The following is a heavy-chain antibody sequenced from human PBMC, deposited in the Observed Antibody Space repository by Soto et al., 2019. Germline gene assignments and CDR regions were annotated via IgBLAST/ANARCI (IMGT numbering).Heavy chain of an antibody. V-gene: IGHV1-69*12. CDR3: ASLGGGNSFGPFDY. Sequence: QVQLVQSGAEVKKPGSSVKVSCKASGGTFSSYAISWVRQAPGQGLEWMGGIIPIFGTANYAQKFQGRVTITADESTSTAYMELSSLRSEGTAVYYCASLGGGNSFGPFDYWGQGTLVTVSS. D-gene: IGHD2-21*02. J-gene: IGHJ4*02. CDR1: GGTFSSYA. CDR2: IIPIFGTA.